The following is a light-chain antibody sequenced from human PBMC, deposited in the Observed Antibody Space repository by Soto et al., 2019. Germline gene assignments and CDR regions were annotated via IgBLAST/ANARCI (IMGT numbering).Light chain of an antibody. CDR3: QRYNNAIT. Sequence: DIQMTQSPSSLSASVGDRVTISCRASQAISNFLAWYQQKPGKVPKLLIYASSTLQSGVPSRFSGSGSGTDFTLTISRLQPEDVATYYCQRYNNAITFGGGTRVEIK. CDR2: ASS. V-gene: IGKV1-27*01. CDR1: QAISNF. J-gene: IGKJ4*01.